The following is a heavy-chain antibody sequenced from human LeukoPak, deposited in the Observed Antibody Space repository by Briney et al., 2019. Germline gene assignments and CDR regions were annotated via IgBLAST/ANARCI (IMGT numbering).Heavy chain of an antibody. V-gene: IGHV3-48*01. Sequence: GGSLRLSCAASGFTFSSYSMNWVRQAPGKGLEWVSYISSSSSTIYYADSVKGRFTISRDNSKNTLYLQMNSLRAEDTAVYYCAKVPDYYDILTGYDSFDPWGQGTLVTVSS. CDR3: AKVPDYYDILTGYDSFDP. J-gene: IGHJ5*02. CDR2: ISSSSSTI. CDR1: GFTFSSYS. D-gene: IGHD3-9*01.